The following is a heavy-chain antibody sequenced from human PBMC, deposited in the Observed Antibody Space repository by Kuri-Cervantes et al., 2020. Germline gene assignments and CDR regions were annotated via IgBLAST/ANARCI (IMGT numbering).Heavy chain of an antibody. Sequence: SETLSLTCAVYGGSFSGYYWSWIRQPPGKGLEWIGEINHSGSTNYNPSLKSRVTISVDTSKNQFSLKLSSVTAADTAVYYCARDREVVVPAATGGYYYYYMDVWGKGTTVTVSS. D-gene: IGHD2-2*01. CDR2: INHSGST. CDR3: ARDREVVVPAATGGYYYYYMDV. CDR1: GGSFSGYY. J-gene: IGHJ6*03. V-gene: IGHV4-34*01.